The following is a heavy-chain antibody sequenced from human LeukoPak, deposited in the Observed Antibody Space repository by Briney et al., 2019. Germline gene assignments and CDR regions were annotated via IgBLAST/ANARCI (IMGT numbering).Heavy chain of an antibody. CDR2: IKSKTAGGTT. CDR3: TTEGYDILTGLYYFDD. CDR1: GLPFSNAW. J-gene: IGHJ4*02. V-gene: IGHV3-15*01. Sequence: GGSLSLYSPPYGLPFSNAWMSCARHAPGKRPESDARIKSKTAGGTTDYAAPVKGRFTISRHDSKNTLYLQMNSLKTEDTAVYYCTTEGYDILTGLYYFDDWGQRTPVTVSS. D-gene: IGHD3-9*01.